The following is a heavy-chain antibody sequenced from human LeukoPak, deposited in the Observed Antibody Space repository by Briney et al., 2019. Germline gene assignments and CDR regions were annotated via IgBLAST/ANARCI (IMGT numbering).Heavy chain of an antibody. D-gene: IGHD2-21*02. CDR2: IIPIFGTA. V-gene: IGHV1-69*13. CDR1: GGTFSSYA. J-gene: IGHJ5*02. Sequence: SVKVSCKASGGTFSSYAISWVRQAPGQELEWMGGIIPIFGTANYAQKFQGRVTITADESTSTAYMELSSLRSEDTAVYYCARDTPYCGGDCYSGGRFDPWGQGTLVTVSS. CDR3: ARDTPYCGGDCYSGGRFDP.